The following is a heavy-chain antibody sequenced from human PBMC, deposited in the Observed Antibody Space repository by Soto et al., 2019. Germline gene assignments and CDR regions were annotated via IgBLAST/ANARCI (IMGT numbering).Heavy chain of an antibody. CDR2: ISYDGSNK. CDR3: TKDNSGDYYYYYYMDV. Sequence: PVLFLRLSCAASGCTCRSHAMRRIRQAPGKGLEWVAVISYDGSNKYYADSVKGRFTISRDNSKNTLYLQMNSLRAEDTAVYYCTKDNSGDYYYYYYMDVWGKGTTVTVSS. D-gene: IGHD4-17*01. J-gene: IGHJ6*03. CDR1: GCTCRSHA. V-gene: IGHV3-30*04.